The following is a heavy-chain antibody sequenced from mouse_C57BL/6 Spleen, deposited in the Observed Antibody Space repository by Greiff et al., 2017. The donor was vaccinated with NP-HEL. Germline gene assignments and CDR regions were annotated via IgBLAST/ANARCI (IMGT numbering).Heavy chain of an antibody. CDR1: GYTFTSYW. V-gene: IGHV1-55*01. Sequence: VQLQQPGAELVKPGASVKMSCKASGYTFTSYWITWVKQRPGQGLEWIGDIYPGSGSTNYNEKFKSKATLTVDTSSSTAYMQLSSLTSEDSAVYYCAREGVYDGYYYFDYWGQGTTLTVSS. J-gene: IGHJ2*01. CDR3: AREGVYDGYYYFDY. CDR2: IYPGSGST. D-gene: IGHD2-3*01.